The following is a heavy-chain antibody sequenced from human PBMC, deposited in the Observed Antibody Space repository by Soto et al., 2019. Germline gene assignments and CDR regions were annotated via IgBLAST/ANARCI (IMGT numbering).Heavy chain of an antibody. CDR1: GFTFSSYA. CDR2: ISGSGGST. V-gene: IGHV3-23*01. J-gene: IGHJ4*02. D-gene: IGHD3-16*02. CDR3: AKVTPRYYDYIWGSYRLNY. Sequence: EVQLLESGGGLVQPGGSLRLSCAASGFTFSSYAMSWVRQAPGKGLEWVSAISGSGGSTYYADSVKGRFTISRDNSKKTLYLQMNSLRAEDTAVYYCAKVTPRYYDYIWGSYRLNYWGQGTLVTVSS.